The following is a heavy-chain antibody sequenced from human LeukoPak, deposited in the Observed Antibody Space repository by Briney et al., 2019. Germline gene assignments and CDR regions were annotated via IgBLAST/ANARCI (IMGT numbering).Heavy chain of an antibody. CDR3: ASGGYYDAFDI. CDR1: GGTFSSYA. Sequence: ASVKVSCKASGGTFSSYAISWVRQAPGQGLEWMGRIIPILGIANYAQKFQGRVTITADKSTSTAYMELSSLRSEDTAVYYCASGGYYDAFDIWGQGTMVTVSS. V-gene: IGHV1-69*04. CDR2: IIPILGIA. D-gene: IGHD1-26*01. J-gene: IGHJ3*02.